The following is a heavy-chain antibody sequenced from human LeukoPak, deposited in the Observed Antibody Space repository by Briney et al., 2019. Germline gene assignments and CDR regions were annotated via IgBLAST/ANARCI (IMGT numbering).Heavy chain of an antibody. CDR1: GFTFSSYS. CDR3: AREGDYYGSGSYFNHDAFDI. V-gene: IGHV3-21*01. Sequence: TGGSLRLSCAASGFTFSSYSMNWVRQAPGKGLEWVSSISSGSSYIYYADSVKGRFTISRDNAKNSLYLQMNSLRAEDTAVYYCAREGDYYGSGSYFNHDAFDIWGQGTMVTVSS. J-gene: IGHJ3*02. D-gene: IGHD3-10*01. CDR2: ISSGSSYI.